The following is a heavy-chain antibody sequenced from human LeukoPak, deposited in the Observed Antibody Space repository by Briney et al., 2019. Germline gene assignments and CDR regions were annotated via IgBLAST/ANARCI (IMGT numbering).Heavy chain of an antibody. CDR1: GYSFTSYW. J-gene: IGHJ6*03. CDR2: IYPGDSDT. CDR3: ARVYGSGSRYYYYYYMDV. Sequence: LGESLKISCKGSGYSFTSYWIGWVRQMPGKGLEWMGIIYPGDSDTRYSPSFQGQVTISADKSISTAYLQWSSLKASDTAMYYCARVYGSGSRYYYYYYMDVWGKGTTVTVSS. D-gene: IGHD3-10*01. V-gene: IGHV5-51*01.